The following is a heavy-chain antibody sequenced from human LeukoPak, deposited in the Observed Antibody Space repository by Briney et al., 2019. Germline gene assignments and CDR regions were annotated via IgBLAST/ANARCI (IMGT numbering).Heavy chain of an antibody. CDR3: ARGKFNDYVWRSYRYDAFDI. V-gene: IGHV1-69*13. J-gene: IGHJ3*02. CDR1: GGTFSSYA. CDR2: IIPIFGTA. Sequence: VASVKVSCKASGGTFSSYAISWVRQAPGQGLEWMGGIIPIFGTANYAQKFQGRVTITADESTSTAYMELSSLRSEDTAVYYCARGKFNDYVWRSYRYDAFDIWGQGTMVTVSS. D-gene: IGHD3-16*02.